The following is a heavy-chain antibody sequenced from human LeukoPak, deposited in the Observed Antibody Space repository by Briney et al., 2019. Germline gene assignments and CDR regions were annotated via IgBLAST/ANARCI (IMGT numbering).Heavy chain of an antibody. J-gene: IGHJ4*02. D-gene: IGHD3-16*01. CDR2: IKEDGSKT. CDR1: GFTFSNSW. CDR3: VRDYVWGTSNSGY. Sequence: GGSLRLSCAASGFTFSNSWMSWVRQAPGKGLEWLTNIKEDGSKTYYVDSVKGRFTISRDNAKNSLYLQMNSLRAEDTAVYYCVRDYVWGTSNSGYWGQGTLVTVSS. V-gene: IGHV3-7*01.